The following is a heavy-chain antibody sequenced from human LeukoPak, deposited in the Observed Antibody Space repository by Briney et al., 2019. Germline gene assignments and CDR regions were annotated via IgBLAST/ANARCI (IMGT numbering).Heavy chain of an antibody. CDR2: ISGSGGST. J-gene: IGHJ3*02. CDR3: AKALDDGPDAFDI. V-gene: IGHV3-23*01. D-gene: IGHD4-17*01. Sequence: GGSLRLSCAASGFTFSSYAMSWVRQAPGKGLEWVSAISGSGGSTYYADSVKGRFTISRDNSKNTLYLQMNSLRAEDAAVYYCAKALDDGPDAFDIWGQGTMVTVSS. CDR1: GFTFSSYA.